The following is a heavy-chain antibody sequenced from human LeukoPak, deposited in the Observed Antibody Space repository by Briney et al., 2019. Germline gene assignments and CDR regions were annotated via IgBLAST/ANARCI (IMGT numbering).Heavy chain of an antibody. V-gene: IGHV3-23*01. D-gene: IGHD3-9*01. Sequence: GGSLRLSCAASGFTFSSYAMRWVRQAPGKGLEWVSAISGSDGSTYYADSVKGRFTISRDNSKNTLYLQMNSLRAEDTAVYYCAKGGALVLRYFDWLFPYFDYWGQGTLVTVSS. CDR2: ISGSDGST. CDR1: GFTFSSYA. CDR3: AKGGALVLRYFDWLFPYFDY. J-gene: IGHJ4*02.